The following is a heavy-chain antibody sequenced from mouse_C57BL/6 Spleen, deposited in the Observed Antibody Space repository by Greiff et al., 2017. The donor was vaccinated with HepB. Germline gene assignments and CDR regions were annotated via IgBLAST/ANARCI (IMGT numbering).Heavy chain of an antibody. J-gene: IGHJ4*01. D-gene: IGHD4-1*01. CDR3: ARAGAMDY. CDR1: GFSFTSYG. CDR2: IWGVGST. V-gene: IGHV2-6*01. Sequence: VQLVESGPGLVAPSQSLSISCTVSGFSFTSYGVDWVRQSPGKGLEWLGVIWGVGSTNYNSALKARLSISKDNSKSRVFLNMNSRHTDDTARYYCARAGAMDYWGQGTSVTVSS.